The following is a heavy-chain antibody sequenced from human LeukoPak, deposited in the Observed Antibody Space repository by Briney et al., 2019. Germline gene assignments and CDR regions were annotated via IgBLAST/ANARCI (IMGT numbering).Heavy chain of an antibody. CDR1: GGSISSYY. D-gene: IGHD6-13*01. J-gene: IGHJ4*02. Sequence: SETLSLTCTVSGGSISSYYWSWIRQPPGKGLEWIGYIYTSGGTNYNPSLKSRVTISVDTSKNQFSLKLSSVTAADTAVYYCARHDRTSSSWFDYWGQGTLVTVSS. CDR2: IYTSGGT. V-gene: IGHV4-4*09. CDR3: ARHDRTSSSWFDY.